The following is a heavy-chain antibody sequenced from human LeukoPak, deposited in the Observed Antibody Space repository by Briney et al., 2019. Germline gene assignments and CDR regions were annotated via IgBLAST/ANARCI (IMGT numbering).Heavy chain of an antibody. Sequence: XVRXXXGXGLXXXSSITGSSTSIXYADSVKGRFAISRXXXKXXLFLQMDSLRVDDTAVYYXXXXXXXXXHYMDVWGKGTTVTVSS. V-gene: IGHV3-21*01. CDR3: XXXXXXXXHYMDV. CDR2: ITGSSTSI. J-gene: IGHJ6*03.